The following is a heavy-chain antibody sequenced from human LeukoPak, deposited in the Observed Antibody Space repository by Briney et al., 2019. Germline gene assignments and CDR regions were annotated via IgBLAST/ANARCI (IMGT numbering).Heavy chain of an antibody. J-gene: IGHJ4*02. Sequence: SETLSLTCAVYGGSFSGYYWSWIRQPPGKGLEWIGEINHSGSTNYNPSLKSRVTISVDTSKNQFSLKLSFVTAADTAVYYCARGQRVTMVRGVIKRFDYWGQGTLVTVSS. V-gene: IGHV4-34*01. CDR2: INHSGST. D-gene: IGHD3-10*01. CDR1: GGSFSGYY. CDR3: ARGQRVTMVRGVIKRFDY.